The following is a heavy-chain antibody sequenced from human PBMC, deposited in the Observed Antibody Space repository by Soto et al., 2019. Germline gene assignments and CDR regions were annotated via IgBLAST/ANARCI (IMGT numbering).Heavy chain of an antibody. CDR2: IYYSGST. D-gene: IGHD3-16*01. Sequence: PSETLSLTCTVSGGSIGSYYWSWIRQPPGKGLEWIGYIYYSGSTNYNPSLKSRVTISVDTSKNQFSLKLSSVTAADTAVYYCARAWGYYFDFWGQGTLVTVSS. CDR1: GGSIGSYY. CDR3: ARAWGYYFDF. V-gene: IGHV4-59*01. J-gene: IGHJ4*02.